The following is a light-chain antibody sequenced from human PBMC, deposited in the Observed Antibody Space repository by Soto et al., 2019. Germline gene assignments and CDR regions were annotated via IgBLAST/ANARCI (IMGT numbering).Light chain of an antibody. CDR3: QQYGRSPIT. Sequence: EIVLTQSPATLSSSPGERATLSCRASQSVSSHLAWYQHKPGQAPRLLIYAASDRPTGIPDRFSGSGSGTDFTLTISRLEPEDFAVYYCQQYGRSPITFGLGTRLEIK. CDR1: QSVSSH. V-gene: IGKV3-20*01. CDR2: AAS. J-gene: IGKJ5*01.